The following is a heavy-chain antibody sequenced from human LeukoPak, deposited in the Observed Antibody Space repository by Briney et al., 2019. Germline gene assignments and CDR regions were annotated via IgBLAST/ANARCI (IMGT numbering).Heavy chain of an antibody. CDR2: IYYSGGT. CDR3: ARLASGSYGPLTPFDY. J-gene: IGHJ4*02. CDR1: GGSISSYY. D-gene: IGHD1-26*01. Sequence: SETLSLTCTVSGGSISSYYWSWIRQPPGKGLEWIGDIYYSGGTNYNPSLKSRVTISVDTSKNQFSLRLSSVTAADTAVYYSARLASGSYGPLTPFDYWGQGTLVTVSS. V-gene: IGHV4-59*08.